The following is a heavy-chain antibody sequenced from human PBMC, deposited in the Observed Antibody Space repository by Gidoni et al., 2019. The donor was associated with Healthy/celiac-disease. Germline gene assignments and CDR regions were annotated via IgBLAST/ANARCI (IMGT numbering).Heavy chain of an antibody. J-gene: IGHJ4*02. CDR1: GFTFSSYA. CDR2: ISYDGSNK. Sequence: QVQLVESGGGVVQPGRSLRLSCAPSGFTFSSYAMHWVRQAPGKGLEWVAVISYDGSNKYYADSVKGRFTISRDNSKNTLYLQMNSLRAEDTAVYYCARDREWELLLGYFDYWGQGTLVTVSS. V-gene: IGHV3-30-3*01. CDR3: ARDREWELLLGYFDY. D-gene: IGHD1-26*01.